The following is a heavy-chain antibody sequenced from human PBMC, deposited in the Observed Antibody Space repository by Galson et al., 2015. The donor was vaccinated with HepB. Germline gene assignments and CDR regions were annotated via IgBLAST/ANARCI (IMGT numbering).Heavy chain of an antibody. CDR3: ARVPRASLLWFGEYYFDY. Sequence: LSCAASGFTFSSYWMHWVRQAPGKGLVWVSRINSDGSSTSYADSMKGRFTISRDNAKNTLYLQMNSLRAEDTAVYYCARVPRASLLWFGEYYFDYWGQGTLVTVSS. CDR1: GFTFSSYW. J-gene: IGHJ4*02. D-gene: IGHD3-10*01. CDR2: INSDGSST. V-gene: IGHV3-74*01.